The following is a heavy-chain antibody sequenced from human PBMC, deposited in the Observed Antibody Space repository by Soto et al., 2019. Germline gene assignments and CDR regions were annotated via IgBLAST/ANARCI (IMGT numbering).Heavy chain of an antibody. V-gene: IGHV1-8*01. CDR1: GYTFTSYD. CDR2: MXSNSGXT. J-gene: IGHJ3*02. D-gene: IGHD2-21*01. Sequence: XVKVSCKASGYTFTSYDINWVRQAAGQGAEWMGGMXSNSGXTGYEQKFQGXXTMTRNTXXSTDYLELSSLRSEDTAVYYCARGHMTSGAFDIWGPGTMVTVSS. CDR3: ARGHMTSGAFDI.